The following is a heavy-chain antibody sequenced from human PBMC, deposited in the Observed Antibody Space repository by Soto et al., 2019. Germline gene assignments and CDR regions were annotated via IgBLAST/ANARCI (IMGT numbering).Heavy chain of an antibody. CDR2: IIPILGIA. V-gene: IGHV1-69*10. J-gene: IGHJ4*02. Sequence: ASVKVSCKASGGTFSSYAISWVRQAPGQGLEWMGGIIPILGIANYAQKFQGRVTITADKSTSTAYMELSSLRSEDTAVYYCARERGSRPFDYWGQGTLVTVSS. CDR1: GGTFSSYA. D-gene: IGHD3-10*01. CDR3: ARERGSRPFDY.